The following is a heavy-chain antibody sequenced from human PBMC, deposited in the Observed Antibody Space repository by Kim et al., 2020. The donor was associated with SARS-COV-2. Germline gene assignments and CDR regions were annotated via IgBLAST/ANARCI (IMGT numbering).Heavy chain of an antibody. V-gene: IGHV3-66*01. J-gene: IGHJ4*02. CDR3: ARGELWFGESPGPFFDY. CDR1: GFTVSSNY. CDR2: IYSGGST. Sequence: GGSLRLSCAASGFTVSSNYMSWVRQAPGKGLEWVSVIYSGGSTYYADSVKGRFTISRDNSKNTLYLQMNSLRAEDTAVYYCARGELWFGESPGPFFDYWGQGTLVTVSS. D-gene: IGHD3-10*01.